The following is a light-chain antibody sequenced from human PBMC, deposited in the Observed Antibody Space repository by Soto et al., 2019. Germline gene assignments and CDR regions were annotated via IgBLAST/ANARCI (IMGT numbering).Light chain of an antibody. CDR3: EQYNTYWT. V-gene: IGKV1-5*03. CDR1: QSISNW. CDR2: EAS. J-gene: IGKJ1*01. Sequence: DIQMTPSPSTLSASVGDRVTITCRASQSISNWLAWYQQKPGKAPKVLIYEASNLESGVPSRFSGSGSGTEFTLTISSLQPEDFATYYCEQYNTYWTFGQGTKVEIK.